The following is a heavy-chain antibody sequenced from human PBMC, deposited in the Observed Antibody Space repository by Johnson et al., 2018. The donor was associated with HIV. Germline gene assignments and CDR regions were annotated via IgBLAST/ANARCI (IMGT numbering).Heavy chain of an antibody. J-gene: IGHJ3*02. Sequence: QVQLVESGGGVVQPGRSLRLSCAASGITFSNAWMSWVRQAPGKGLEWVSGINWSGSSTDYADSVKGRFTISRDNAKNSLYLQMNSLRAEDTAVYYCARDTDYYGSGSYDDAFDIWGQGTMVTVSS. V-gene: IGHV3-11*04. CDR3: ARDTDYYGSGSYDDAFDI. CDR1: GITFSNAW. D-gene: IGHD3-10*01. CDR2: INWSGSST.